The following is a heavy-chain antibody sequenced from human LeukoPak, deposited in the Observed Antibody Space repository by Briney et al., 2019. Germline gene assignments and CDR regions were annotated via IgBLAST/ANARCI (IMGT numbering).Heavy chain of an antibody. V-gene: IGHV3-66*02. CDR2: IYSGGGT. CDR1: GFTVSRNY. Sequence: AGGSLRLSCAASGFTVSRNYMTWVRQAPGKGLEWVSVIYSGGGTYYADSVKGRFTISRDNSKNTLYLQMNSLRAEDTAVYYCARGGGPPTTYFDYWGQGTLVTVSS. CDR3: ARGGGPPTTYFDY. D-gene: IGHD2/OR15-2a*01. J-gene: IGHJ4*02.